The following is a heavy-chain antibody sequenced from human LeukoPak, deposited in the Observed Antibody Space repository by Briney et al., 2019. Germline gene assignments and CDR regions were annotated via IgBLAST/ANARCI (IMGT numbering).Heavy chain of an antibody. CDR1: GGSISSSNYY. V-gene: IGHV4-39*07. CDR2: IYYSGST. D-gene: IGHD4-11*01. Sequence: SETLSLTCTVSGGSISSSNYYWGWIRQPPGKGLEWIGSIYYSGSTYYNPSLKSRVTISVDTSKNQFSLKLSSVTAADTAVYYCARSDYRKLNNWFDPWGQGTLVTVSS. J-gene: IGHJ5*02. CDR3: ARSDYRKLNNWFDP.